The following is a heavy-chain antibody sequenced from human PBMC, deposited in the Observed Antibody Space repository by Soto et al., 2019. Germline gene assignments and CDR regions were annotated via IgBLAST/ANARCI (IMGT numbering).Heavy chain of an antibody. V-gene: IGHV1-69*02. D-gene: IGHD3-10*01. Sequence: QVQLVQSGAEVKKPGSSVKVSCKASGGTFSSYTISRVRQAPGQGLEWMGRIIPILGIANYAQKFQGRVTITADKSTSTAYMELSSLRSEDTAVYYCARAGYGSGTTKGDYWGQGTLVTVSS. CDR1: GGTFSSYT. CDR2: IIPILGIA. J-gene: IGHJ4*02. CDR3: ARAGYGSGTTKGDY.